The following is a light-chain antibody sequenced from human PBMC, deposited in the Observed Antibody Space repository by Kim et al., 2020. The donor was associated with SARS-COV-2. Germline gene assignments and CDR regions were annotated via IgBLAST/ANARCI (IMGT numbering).Light chain of an antibody. CDR2: DVS. V-gene: IGLV2-14*03. Sequence: QSALTQPASVSGSPGQSITISCTGTSSDVGGYNYVSWYQQHPGKAPKLMIYDVSNRPSGVSNRFSGSNSANTASLTISGLQAEDEADYYCSSYTSSSTLVFGGGTQLTVL. J-gene: IGLJ2*01. CDR1: SSDVGGYNY. CDR3: SSYTSSSTLV.